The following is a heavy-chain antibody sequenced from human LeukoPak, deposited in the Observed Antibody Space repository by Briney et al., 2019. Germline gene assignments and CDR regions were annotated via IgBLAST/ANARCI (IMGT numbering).Heavy chain of an antibody. D-gene: IGHD4/OR15-4a*01. J-gene: IGHJ6*02. CDR3: ARAILGTYSGPDYPGHSDYYGMDV. V-gene: IGHV1-69*04. CDR1: GGTFSSYA. CDR2: IIPILGIA. Sequence: ASVKVSCKASGGTFSSYAISWVRQAPGQGLEWMGRIIPILGIANYAQKFQGRVTITADKSTSTAYLELSSLRSEDAAVYYCARAILGTYSGPDYPGHSDYYGMDVWGQGTTVTVSS.